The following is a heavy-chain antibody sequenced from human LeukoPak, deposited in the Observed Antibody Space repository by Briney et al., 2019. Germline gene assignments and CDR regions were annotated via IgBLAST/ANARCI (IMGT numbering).Heavy chain of an antibody. Sequence: PETLSLTCTVSGGSISSYYWSWIRHPPGKGLEWIGYIYYSGSTNYNPSLKSRVTISVDTSKNQFSLKLSSVTAADTAVYYCARDQRYCSGGSCYSEGMDVWGQGTTVTVSS. CDR3: ARDQRYCSGGSCYSEGMDV. CDR1: GGSISSYY. V-gene: IGHV4-59*01. J-gene: IGHJ6*02. CDR2: IYYSGST. D-gene: IGHD2-15*01.